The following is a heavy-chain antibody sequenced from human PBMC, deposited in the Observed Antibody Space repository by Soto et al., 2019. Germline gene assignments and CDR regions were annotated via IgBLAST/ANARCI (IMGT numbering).Heavy chain of an antibody. J-gene: IGHJ4*02. V-gene: IGHV4-30-4*01. D-gene: IGHD2-21*02. CDR3: AGGNILTASYPNFDS. CDR2: IYYSGSS. CDR1: GGSINSADYY. Sequence: QVQLQESGPGLVEPSQTLSLTCTVSGGSINSADYYWSWIRQPPGKGLEWIGYIYYSGSSYYNPSLKSRVSISEDTSKNQFSLKLSYVTAADTAVYYCAGGNILTASYPNFDSWGQGTLVTVSS.